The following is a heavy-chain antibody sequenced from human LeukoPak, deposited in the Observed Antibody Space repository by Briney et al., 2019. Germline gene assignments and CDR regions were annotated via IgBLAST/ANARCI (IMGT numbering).Heavy chain of an antibody. Sequence: PGGPLRLSCAASGFTFSTYWMHWVRQAPGKGLVWVSRIKSDGSTNYAASVKGRFTLSRDNANTTLSLQMNSLRPEDTGVYYCARAPSEIGGYYPEYFRHWGQGTLVTVSS. J-gene: IGHJ1*01. CDR1: GFTFSTYW. V-gene: IGHV3-74*01. D-gene: IGHD3-22*01. CDR2: IKSDGST. CDR3: ARAPSEIGGYYPEYFRH.